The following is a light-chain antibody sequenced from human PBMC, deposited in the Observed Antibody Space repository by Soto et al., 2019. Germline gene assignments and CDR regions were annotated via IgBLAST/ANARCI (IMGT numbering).Light chain of an antibody. CDR2: EVS. V-gene: IGLV2-23*02. CDR3: CSYAGRTTPYV. J-gene: IGLJ1*01. CDR1: SSDVGSYNL. Sequence: QSVLTQPASVSGSPGQSITISCTGTSSDVGSYNLVSWYQHHPGKAPKLMIYEVSERPSGVSNRFSGSKSGNTASLTISGLQAEDEADYYCCSYAGRTTPYVFGTGTMVTVL.